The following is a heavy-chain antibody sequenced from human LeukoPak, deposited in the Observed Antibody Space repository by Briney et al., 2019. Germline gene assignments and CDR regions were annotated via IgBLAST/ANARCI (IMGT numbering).Heavy chain of an antibody. D-gene: IGHD2-15*01. CDR2: IIPILGIA. CDR1: GGTFSSSA. V-gene: IGHV1-69*04. Sequence: ASVNVSRKASGGTFSSSAISWVRQAPGQGLEWMGRIIPILGIANYAQKFQGRVTITADKSTSTAYMELSSLRSEDTAVYYCARGHCSGGSCYPGDYWGQGTLVTVSS. CDR3: ARGHCSGGSCYPGDY. J-gene: IGHJ4*02.